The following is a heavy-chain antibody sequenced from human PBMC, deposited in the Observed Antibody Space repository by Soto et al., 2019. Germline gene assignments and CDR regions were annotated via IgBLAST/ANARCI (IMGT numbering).Heavy chain of an antibody. CDR2: IFHDGTA. CDR3: ARLVYDTRLNYMYFDF. J-gene: IGHJ4*02. CDR1: GVSISGGNW. V-gene: IGHV4-4*02. Sequence: PLETLSLTCAVSGVSISGGNWWTWVRQSPQRGLEYIGEIFHDGTANYYPSFERRVAISVDTSKNQFSLKLTSVTAADTAIYFCARLVYDTRLNYMYFDFWGQGTLFTVSS. D-gene: IGHD3-10*01.